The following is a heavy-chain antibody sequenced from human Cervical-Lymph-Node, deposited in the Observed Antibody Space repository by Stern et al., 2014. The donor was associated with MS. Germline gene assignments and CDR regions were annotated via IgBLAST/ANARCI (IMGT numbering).Heavy chain of an antibody. D-gene: IGHD2/OR15-2a*01. CDR2: INGSGTAR. CDR1: CFTFSDYY. J-gene: IGHJ4*02. Sequence: VQLVESGGDLVKPGWSLRLSCAASCFTFSDYYWHWIRQAPGKGLEWMSYINGSGTARYYADSVKGRFTISRDNAKKSLYLQMNSLRAEDTAVYYCANSITWGQGTLVTVSS. V-gene: IGHV3-11*01. CDR3: ANSIT.